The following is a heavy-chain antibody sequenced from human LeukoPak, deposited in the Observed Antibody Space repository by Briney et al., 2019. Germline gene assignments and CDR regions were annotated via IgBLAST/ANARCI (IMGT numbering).Heavy chain of an antibody. CDR3: ARVFRGAVTANWFDL. CDR2: IYDDGTT. CDR1: GGSLNGNY. Sequence: SETLSVTCSVSGGSLNGNYWTWIRQPPGKGLEWIGYIYDDGTTNYNPSLESRLTMPIDRSASHFSLTLRSVTAADTAVYYCARVFRGAVTANWFDLWGQGTLVSVSS. V-gene: IGHV4-59*01. D-gene: IGHD2-21*02. J-gene: IGHJ5*02.